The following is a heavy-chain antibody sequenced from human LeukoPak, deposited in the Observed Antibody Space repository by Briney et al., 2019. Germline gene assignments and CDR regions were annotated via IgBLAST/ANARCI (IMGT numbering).Heavy chain of an antibody. Sequence: ASVKVSCKASGGTFSSYAISWVRQAPGQGPEWMGRINPKTGGTNYAQKFQGRVTMTRDASITTGYMELSRLRSDDTAVYYCARVGDGLNDAFDMWGQGTLVTVSS. CDR3: ARVGDGLNDAFDM. D-gene: IGHD5-24*01. CDR1: GGTFSSYA. CDR2: INPKTGGT. V-gene: IGHV1-2*06. J-gene: IGHJ3*02.